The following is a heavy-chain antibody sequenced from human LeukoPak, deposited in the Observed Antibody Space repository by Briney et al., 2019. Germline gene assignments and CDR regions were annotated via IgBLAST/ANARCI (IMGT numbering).Heavy chain of an antibody. CDR1: GFTFSDST. CDR3: SRLDPPTGSGPIDY. V-gene: IGHV3-73*01. D-gene: IGHD3-10*01. Sequence: GGSLRLSCAASGFTFSDSTMHWVRQASGKGLEWFGRIRGKPNSYATAYAASVKGRFTISRDDSKNTAYLQMNSLKTEDTAVYYCSRLDPPTGSGPIDYWGQGTLVTVSS. CDR2: IRGKPNSYAT. J-gene: IGHJ4*02.